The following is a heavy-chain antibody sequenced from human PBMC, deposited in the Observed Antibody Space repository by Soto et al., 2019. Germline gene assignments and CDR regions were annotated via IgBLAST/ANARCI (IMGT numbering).Heavy chain of an antibody. CDR3: ARMGIAAPYYFDY. J-gene: IGHJ4*02. CDR1: GFSLSNARMG. CDR2: IFSNDEK. Sequence: QVTLKESGPVLVKPTEPLTLTCTVSGFSLSNARMGVSWIRQPPGKALEWLAHIFSNDEKSYSTSLKSRLTISKDTSKSQVVLTMTNMDPVDTATYYCARMGIAAPYYFDYWGQGTLVTVSS. V-gene: IGHV2-26*01. D-gene: IGHD6-6*01.